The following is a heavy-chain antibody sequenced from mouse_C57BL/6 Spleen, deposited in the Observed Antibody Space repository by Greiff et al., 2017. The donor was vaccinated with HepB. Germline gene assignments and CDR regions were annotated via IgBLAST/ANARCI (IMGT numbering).Heavy chain of an antibody. D-gene: IGHD2-3*01. CDR1: GFTFTDYY. Sequence: EVKLVESGGGLVQPGGSLSLSCAASGFTFTDYYMSWVRQPPGKALEWLGFIRNKANGYTTEYSASVKGRFTISRDNSQSILYLQMNALRAEDSATYYCARSPSYDGYRYFDYWGQGTTLTVSS. J-gene: IGHJ2*01. V-gene: IGHV7-3*01. CDR3: ARSPSYDGYRYFDY. CDR2: IRNKANGYTT.